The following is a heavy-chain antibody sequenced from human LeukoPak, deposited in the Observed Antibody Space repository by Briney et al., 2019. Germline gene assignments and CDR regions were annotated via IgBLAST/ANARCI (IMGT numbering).Heavy chain of an antibody. J-gene: IGHJ4*02. CDR2: IHNTEST. CDR3: ARHVWLQPFDY. V-gene: IGHV4-61*01. D-gene: IGHD3-9*01. Sequence: PSETLSLTCTVSGGSVSSHSYYWSWLRQPPGKGLEWIGHIHNTESTNYNPSLKSRVAISVDTSKNQFSLKLSSVTAADTAVYYCARHVWLQPFDYWGQGTLVTVSS. CDR1: GGSVSSHSYY.